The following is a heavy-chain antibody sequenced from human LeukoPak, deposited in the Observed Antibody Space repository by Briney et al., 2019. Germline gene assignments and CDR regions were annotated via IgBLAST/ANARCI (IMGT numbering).Heavy chain of an antibody. J-gene: IGHJ4*02. CDR2: ISSSSSYI. D-gene: IGHD6-13*01. CDR3: ARGAAGSYSGIDY. Sequence: GGSLRLSCAASGFTFSSYSMNWVRQAPGKGLEWVSSISSSSSYIYYADSVKGRFTISRDNAKNSLYLQMNSPRAEDTAVYYCARGAAGSYSGIDYWGQGTLATVSS. CDR1: GFTFSSYS. V-gene: IGHV3-21*01.